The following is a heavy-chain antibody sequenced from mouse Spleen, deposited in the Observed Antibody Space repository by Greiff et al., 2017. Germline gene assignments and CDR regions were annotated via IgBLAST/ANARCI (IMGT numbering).Heavy chain of an antibody. CDR3: ARQEGDYDDGSYPGYYAMDY. D-gene: IGHD1-1*01. CDR2: FYPGSGSI. J-gene: IGHJ4*01. V-gene: IGHV1-62-2*01. Sequence: QVQLQQSGAELVKPGASVKLSCKASGYTFTEYTIHWVKQRSGQGLEWIGWFYPGSGSIKYNEKFKDKATLTADKSSSTVYMELSRLTSEDSAVYFWARQEGDYDDGSYPGYYAMDYWGQGTSVTVSS. CDR1: GYTFTEYT.